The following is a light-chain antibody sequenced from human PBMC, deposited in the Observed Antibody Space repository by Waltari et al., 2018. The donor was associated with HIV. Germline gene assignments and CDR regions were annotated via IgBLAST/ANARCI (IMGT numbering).Light chain of an antibody. CDR1: SANIGAGYG. V-gene: IGLV1-40*01. J-gene: IGLJ2*01. Sequence: QSVLTQPPSVSGAPGQRVTIYCSGSSANIGAGYGVHWYRQLPGTAPKLLIYVNNDRPSGGPDRFSGSVSGTSASLAITGLQAEDEADYYCQSYDSSLSGVVFGGGTNLTVL. CDR3: QSYDSSLSGVV. CDR2: VNN.